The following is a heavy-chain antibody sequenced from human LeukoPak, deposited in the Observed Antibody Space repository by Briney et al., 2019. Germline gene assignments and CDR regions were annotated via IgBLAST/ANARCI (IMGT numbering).Heavy chain of an antibody. CDR2: IKQDGSEK. J-gene: IGHJ4*02. V-gene: IGHV3-7*01. D-gene: IGHD5-12*01. CDR3: ARGPSGYHNT. CDR1: GFTFSNYW. Sequence: GGSLRLSCAASGFTFSNYWMSWVRQAPGKGLEWVANIKQDGSEKYYVDSVKGRFTISRDNAKNSLYLQMNNLRAADTAVYYCARGPSGYHNTGGQGTLVTVSS.